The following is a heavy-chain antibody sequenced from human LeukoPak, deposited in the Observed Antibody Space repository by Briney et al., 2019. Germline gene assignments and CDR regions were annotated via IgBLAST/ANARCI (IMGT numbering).Heavy chain of an antibody. J-gene: IGHJ4*02. CDR3: ARRGPPDFDY. CDR1: GFIFSNYD. Sequence: PGGSLRLSCVAPGFIFSNYDVNWVRQAPGKGLEWVSCIRSSGKTTYHADSVKGRFTISRDNAQNSLYLQMNSLRAEDTAVYYCARRGPPDFDYWGQGTLVTVSS. V-gene: IGHV3-48*03. CDR2: IRSSGKTT.